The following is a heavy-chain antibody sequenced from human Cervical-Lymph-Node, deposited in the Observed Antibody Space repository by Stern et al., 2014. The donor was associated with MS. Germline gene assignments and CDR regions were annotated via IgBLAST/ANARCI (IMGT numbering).Heavy chain of an antibody. CDR1: GDSVSSRNW. J-gene: IGHJ4*02. CDR3: ARERYIAAAAHFDY. Sequence: QLQLQESGPGLVKPSGTLSLTCAVSGDSVSSRNWWSWVRQSPGKGLEWXGEISHNERANYNPSLQSRVTISVDKPKNQSPLQVPSVTAADTAVYYCARERYIAAAAHFDYWGQGVLVTVSS. CDR2: ISHNERA. V-gene: IGHV4-4*02. D-gene: IGHD6-13*01.